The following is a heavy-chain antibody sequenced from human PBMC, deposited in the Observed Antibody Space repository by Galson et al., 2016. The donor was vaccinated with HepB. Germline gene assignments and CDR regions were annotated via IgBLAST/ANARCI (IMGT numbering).Heavy chain of an antibody. Sequence: SLRLSCAASGFTFSSYAMSWVRQAPGTGPEWVSGISSSGGSAVYVDSVRGRLTISRDNSKNTLFLQMNSLRPEDTAVYYCAKDGSSMAADYYFDYWGQGTLATVSS. CDR1: GFTFSSYA. J-gene: IGHJ4*02. V-gene: IGHV3-23*01. D-gene: IGHD1-26*01. CDR2: ISSSGGSA. CDR3: AKDGSSMAADYYFDY.